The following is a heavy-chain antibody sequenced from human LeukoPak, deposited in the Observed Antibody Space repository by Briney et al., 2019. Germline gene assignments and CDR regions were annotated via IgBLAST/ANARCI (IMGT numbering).Heavy chain of an antibody. V-gene: IGHV3-9*01. Sequence: GGSLRLSCAASGFTFVDYAMHWVRQAPGKGLEWVSGISWNSGDIDYADSVKGRFTISRDNAKSSLYLQMNSLRAEDTAVYYCAKNPSSAAAPYYFDYWGQGTLVTVSS. CDR3: AKNPSSAAAPYYFDY. CDR2: ISWNSGDI. CDR1: GFTFVDYA. J-gene: IGHJ4*02. D-gene: IGHD6-13*01.